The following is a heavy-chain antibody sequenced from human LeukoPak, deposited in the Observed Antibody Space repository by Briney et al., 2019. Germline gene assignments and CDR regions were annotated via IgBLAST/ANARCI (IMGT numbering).Heavy chain of an antibody. CDR3: ARARHAREAIDYFDY. D-gene: IGHD2-15*01. CDR1: GGSITTDY. J-gene: IGHJ4*02. Sequence: SETLSLTCTVSGGSITTDYWSWIRQPAGKGLEWIGRIYASGSTNYNPSLKSRVTMSVDTSKNQFSLKLSSVTAADTAFYYCARARHAREAIDYFDYWGQGTLVTVSS. V-gene: IGHV4-4*07. CDR2: IYASGST.